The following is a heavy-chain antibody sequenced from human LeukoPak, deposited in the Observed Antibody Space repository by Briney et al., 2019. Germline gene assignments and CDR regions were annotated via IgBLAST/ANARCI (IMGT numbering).Heavy chain of an antibody. CDR3: AREGFCTGSKCPAEY. Sequence: ASVKVSCKASGYTFTAYYMYWVRQAPGQGLEWMGWINPNTGGTNSAQKFQGRVTMTRDTSISTAYMELRRLSSDDTAVYFCAREGFCTGSKCPAEYWGQGTLVTVSS. CDR1: GYTFTAYY. D-gene: IGHD2-8*02. V-gene: IGHV1-2*02. CDR2: INPNTGGT. J-gene: IGHJ4*02.